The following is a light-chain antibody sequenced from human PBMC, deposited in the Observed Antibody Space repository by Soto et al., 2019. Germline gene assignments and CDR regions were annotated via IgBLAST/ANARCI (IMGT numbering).Light chain of an antibody. CDR1: QSVGGSY. Sequence: EIVLTQSPGTLSLSPGERATLSCRASQSVGGSYLAWFQQKPGQAPRLLIYVASTRPTGVPDRFSGSGSATDFSLTINRLEPEDFAVYYCQHYGSSPWTFGQGTKVEIK. CDR3: QHYGSSPWT. J-gene: IGKJ1*01. V-gene: IGKV3-20*01. CDR2: VAS.